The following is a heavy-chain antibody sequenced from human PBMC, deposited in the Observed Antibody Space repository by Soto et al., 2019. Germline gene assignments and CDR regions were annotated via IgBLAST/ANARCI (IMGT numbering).Heavy chain of an antibody. CDR1: GFTFSSYG. CDR2: IWYDGSNK. V-gene: IGHV3-33*01. CDR3: ARQDMVTSYFDY. J-gene: IGHJ4*02. Sequence: QVQLVESGGGVVQPGRSLRLSCAASGFTFSSYGMHWVRQAPGKGLEWVAVIWYDGSNKYYADSVKGRFTISRDNSKNTLYQQMNSLRAEDTAVYYCARQDMVTSYFDYWGQGTLVTVSS. D-gene: IGHD5-18*01.